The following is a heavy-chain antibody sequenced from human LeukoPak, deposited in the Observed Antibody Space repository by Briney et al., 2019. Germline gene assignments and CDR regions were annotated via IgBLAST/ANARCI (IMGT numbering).Heavy chain of an antibody. CDR2: IYYSGST. V-gene: IGHV4-30-4*07. D-gene: IGHD3-10*01. CDR3: ARHLVRGVIPYYMDV. CDR1: GGSISSGGYS. J-gene: IGHJ6*03. Sequence: PSETLSLTCTVSGGSISSGGYSWSWIRQPPGKGLEWIGYIYYSGSTYYNPSLKSRVTISVDTSKNQFSLKLSSVTAADTAVYYCARHLVRGVIPYYMDVWGKGTTVTVSS.